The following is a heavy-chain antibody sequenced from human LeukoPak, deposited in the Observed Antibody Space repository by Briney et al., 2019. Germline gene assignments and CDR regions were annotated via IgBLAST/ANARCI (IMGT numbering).Heavy chain of an antibody. D-gene: IGHD6-19*01. CDR1: GGSISSYY. CDR2: IYYSGST. V-gene: IGHV4-59*01. Sequence: SETLSLTCTVSGGSISSYYWSWIRQPPGKGLEWIGYIYYSGSTNYNPSLKSRVTISIDTSKNQFSLKVRSVTAADTAVYYCARTSSGWYGNSYGMDVWGQGTTVTVSS. CDR3: ARTSSGWYGNSYGMDV. J-gene: IGHJ6*02.